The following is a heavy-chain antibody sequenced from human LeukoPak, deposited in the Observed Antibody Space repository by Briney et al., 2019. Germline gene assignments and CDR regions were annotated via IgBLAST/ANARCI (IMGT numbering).Heavy chain of an antibody. Sequence: SVKVSCKASGGTFSSYAISWVRQAPGQGLELMGGIIPIFGTANYAQKFQGRVTITTDESTSTAYTELSSLRSEDTAVYYCARDGSAPTPDAFDIWGQGTMVTVSS. CDR3: ARDGSAPTPDAFDI. CDR2: IIPIFGTA. J-gene: IGHJ3*02. CDR1: GGTFSSYA. V-gene: IGHV1-69*05. D-gene: IGHD2-15*01.